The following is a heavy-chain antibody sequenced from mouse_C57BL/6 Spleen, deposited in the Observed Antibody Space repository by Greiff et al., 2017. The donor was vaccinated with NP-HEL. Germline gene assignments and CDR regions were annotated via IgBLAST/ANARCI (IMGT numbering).Heavy chain of an antibody. D-gene: IGHD1-1*01. CDR3: ARYAGSSWYFDV. CDR1: GFNIKDYY. J-gene: IGHJ1*03. V-gene: IGHV14-2*01. CDR2: IDPEDGET. Sequence: VHVKQSGAELVKPGASVKLSCTASGFNIKDYYMHWVKQRTEQGLEWIGRIDPEDGETKYAPKFQGKATITADTSSNTAYLQLSSLTSEDTAVYYCARYAGSSWYFDVWGTGTTVTVSS.